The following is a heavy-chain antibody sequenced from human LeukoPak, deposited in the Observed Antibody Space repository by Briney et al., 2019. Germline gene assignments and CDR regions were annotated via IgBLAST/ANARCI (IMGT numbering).Heavy chain of an antibody. CDR2: IIPIFGTA. CDR1: GGTFSSYA. Sequence: GASVKVSCKASGGTFSSYAISCVRQAPGQGLEWMGRIIPIFGTANYAQKFQGRVTITTDESTSTAYMELSSLRSEDTAVYYCAILRWGGNPLDAFDIWGQGTMVTVSS. J-gene: IGHJ3*02. CDR3: AILRWGGNPLDAFDI. D-gene: IGHD4-23*01. V-gene: IGHV1-69*05.